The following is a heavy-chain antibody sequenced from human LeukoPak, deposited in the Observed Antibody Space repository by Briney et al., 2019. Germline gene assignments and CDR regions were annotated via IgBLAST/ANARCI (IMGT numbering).Heavy chain of an antibody. CDR1: GFTFSSYA. V-gene: IGHV3-23*01. CDR3: ARGVATYDFWNGYV. J-gene: IGHJ4*02. Sequence: GGSLRLSXAASGFTFSSYAMSWVRQAPGKGLEWVSAISGSGGSTYYADSVKGRFTISRDNSKNTLYLQMNSLRAEDTAVYYCARGVATYDFWNGYVWGPGTLVTVSS. D-gene: IGHD3-3*01. CDR2: ISGSGGST.